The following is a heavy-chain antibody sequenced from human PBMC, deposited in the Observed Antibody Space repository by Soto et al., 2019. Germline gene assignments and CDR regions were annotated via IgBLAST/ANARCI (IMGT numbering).Heavy chain of an antibody. J-gene: IGHJ4*02. CDR2: INHSGST. CDR1: GGSFSGYY. V-gene: IGHV4-34*01. Sequence: QVQLQQWGAGLLKPSETLSLTCAVYGGSFSGYYWSWIRQPPGKGLEWIGEINHSGSTNYNPSLKSRVTXXVXTXXNQFSLKLSSVTAADTAVYYCASGVYCGGDCYGGYWGQGTLVTVSS. CDR3: ASGVYCGGDCYGGY. D-gene: IGHD2-21*02.